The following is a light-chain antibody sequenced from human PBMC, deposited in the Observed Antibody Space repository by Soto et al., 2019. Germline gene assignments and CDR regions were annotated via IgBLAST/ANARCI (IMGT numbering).Light chain of an antibody. J-gene: IGKJ4*01. V-gene: IGKV2-28*01. CDR2: LGS. CDR1: QSLLHSNGYNY. Sequence: DSVMTQSPLSLPVTPGEPASISCRSSQSLLHSNGYNYLDWYLQKPGQSPQLLIYLGSNRASGVPDRFSGSGSGTDFTLKISRVAAEDVGVYYCMQALQTPLTFGGGTKVEIK. CDR3: MQALQTPLT.